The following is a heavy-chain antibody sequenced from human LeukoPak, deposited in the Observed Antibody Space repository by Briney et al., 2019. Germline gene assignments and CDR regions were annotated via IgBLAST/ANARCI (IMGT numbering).Heavy chain of an antibody. D-gene: IGHD3-10*01. CDR2: ISGSGSST. CDR1: GFTFSSYA. V-gene: IGHV3-23*01. J-gene: IGHJ4*02. CDR3: AKCLPSGRFGEPFQRSLFDY. Sequence: PGGSLRISCAASGFTFSSYAMSWVRQAPGKGLEWVSAISGSGSSTYYADSVKGRFTISRDNPKNTLYLQMNSLRAEDTAVYYCAKCLPSGRFGEPFQRSLFDYWGQGTLVTVSS.